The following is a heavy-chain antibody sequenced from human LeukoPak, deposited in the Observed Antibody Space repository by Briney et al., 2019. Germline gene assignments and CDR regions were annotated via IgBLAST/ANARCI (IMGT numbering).Heavy chain of an antibody. J-gene: IGHJ6*02. CDR1: GYTITDLS. Sequence: ASVKVSCKVSGYTITDLSMHWVRQAPGKGLEWMGGLDPEDGETIYAQKFQGRVTMTEDTSTDTAYVELSSLRSEDTAVYYCATRGNGDQNYYYYGMDVWGHGTTVTVSS. V-gene: IGHV1-24*01. CDR2: LDPEDGET. CDR3: ATRGNGDQNYYYYGMDV. D-gene: IGHD4-17*01.